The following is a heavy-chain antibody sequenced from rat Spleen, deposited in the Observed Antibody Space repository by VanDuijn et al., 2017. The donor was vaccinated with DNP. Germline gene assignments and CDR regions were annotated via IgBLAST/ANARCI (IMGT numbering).Heavy chain of an antibody. Sequence: EVQLVESGGGLVQPGRSLKLSCTTSGFTFSDYYMAWVRQAPTKGLEWVAYISYDGGNAHYGDSVKGRFTISRDNAKATLYLQMNSLRSEDMATYYCATPAHYGYKGDYWGQGVLVTVSS. CDR2: ISYDGGNA. CDR1: GFTFSDYY. J-gene: IGHJ2*01. D-gene: IGHD1-6*01. V-gene: IGHV5-22*01. CDR3: ATPAHYGYKGDY.